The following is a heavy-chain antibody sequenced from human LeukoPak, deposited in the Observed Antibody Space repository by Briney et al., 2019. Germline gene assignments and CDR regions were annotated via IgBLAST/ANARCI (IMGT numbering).Heavy chain of an antibody. J-gene: IGHJ6*02. V-gene: IGHV1-69*01. Sequence: SVKVSCKASGGTFSNHAFSWVRQAPGQGLEWMGGIIPIDDSTNYVQKFQDRVMITADEATIIIYMELGSLKSEDTAEYYCARHSGHSSWYYGLDVWGQGTTVIVSS. CDR2: IIPIDDST. CDR3: ARHSGHSSWYYGLDV. CDR1: GGTFSNHA. D-gene: IGHD6-13*01.